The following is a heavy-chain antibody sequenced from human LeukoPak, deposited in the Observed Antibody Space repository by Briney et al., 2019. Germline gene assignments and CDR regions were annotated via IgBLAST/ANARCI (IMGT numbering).Heavy chain of an antibody. Sequence: SETLSLTCTVSGGSISSHYWSWIRQPPGKGLEWIGYIYYSGSTNYNPSLKSRVTISVDTSKNQFSLKLSSVTAADPAVYYCARAEGYDFWSGPYSCWFDPWGQGTLVTVSS. D-gene: IGHD3-3*01. CDR2: IYYSGST. CDR3: ARAEGYDFWSGPYSCWFDP. J-gene: IGHJ5*02. CDR1: GGSISSHY. V-gene: IGHV4-59*11.